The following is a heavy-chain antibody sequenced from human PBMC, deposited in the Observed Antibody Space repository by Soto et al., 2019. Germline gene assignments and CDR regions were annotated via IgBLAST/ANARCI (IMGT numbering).Heavy chain of an antibody. Sequence: EVQLLESGGGLVQPGGSLRLSFAASGFTFSSYAMSWVRQAPGKGLEWVSAISGSGGSTYYADSVKGRFTISRDNSKNTLYLQMNSLRAEDTAVYYCAKKSAGSSSWFLDYWGQGTLVTVSS. J-gene: IGHJ4*02. CDR1: GFTFSSYA. D-gene: IGHD6-13*01. CDR2: ISGSGGST. CDR3: AKKSAGSSSWFLDY. V-gene: IGHV3-23*01.